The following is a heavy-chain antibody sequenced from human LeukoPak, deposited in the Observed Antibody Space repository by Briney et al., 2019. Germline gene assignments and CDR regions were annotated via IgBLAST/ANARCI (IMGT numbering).Heavy chain of an antibody. CDR1: GFTFSSYS. CDR2: ISSSTI. Sequence: GGSLRLSCAASGFTFSSYSMNWVRQAPGKGLEWVSYISSSTIYYADSVKGRFTISRDNAKNSLYLQMNSLRDEDTAVYYCAREIFGVANPMRYYYGMDVWGQGTTVTVSS. CDR3: AREIFGVANPMRYYYGMDV. V-gene: IGHV3-48*02. J-gene: IGHJ6*02. D-gene: IGHD3-3*01.